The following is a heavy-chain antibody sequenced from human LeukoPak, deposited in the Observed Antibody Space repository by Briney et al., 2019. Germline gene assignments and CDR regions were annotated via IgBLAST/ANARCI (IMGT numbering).Heavy chain of an antibody. CDR1: GYTLTELS. J-gene: IGHJ4*02. CDR3: ATDSVGATTRASSRSFDY. V-gene: IGHV1-24*01. D-gene: IGHD1-26*01. Sequence: ASVKVSCKVSGYTLTELSMHWVRQAPGKGLEWMGGFDPEDGETIYAQKFQGRVTMTEDTSTDTAYMELSSLRSEDTAVYYCATDSVGATTRASSRSFDYWGQGTPVTVSS. CDR2: FDPEDGET.